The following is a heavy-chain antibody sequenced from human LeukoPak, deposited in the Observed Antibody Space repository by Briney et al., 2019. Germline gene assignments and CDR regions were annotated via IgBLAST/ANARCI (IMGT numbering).Heavy chain of an antibody. V-gene: IGHV4-59*01. Sequence: WETLSLTCTVSGGSISSYYWSWIRQPPGKGLEWIGYIYYSGSTNYNPSLKSRVTISVDTSKNQVSLKLISVTAADTAVYYCATRQNRIDYWGQRTLVTVSS. CDR2: IYYSGST. J-gene: IGHJ4*02. CDR3: ATRQNRIDY. D-gene: IGHD6-6*01. CDR1: GGSISSYY.